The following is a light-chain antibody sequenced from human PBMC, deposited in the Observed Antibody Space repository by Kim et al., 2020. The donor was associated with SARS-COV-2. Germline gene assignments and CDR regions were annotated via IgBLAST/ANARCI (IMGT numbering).Light chain of an antibody. CDR1: QSISSY. J-gene: IGKJ2*01. Sequence: SASGGDRATITCRASQSISSYLNWYPQKPAKAPTPLIYAASSLQSGVPSMFSGCVSGTDFTLTISSMQSEDFAPYYCQQSYSTPYTFGQGTQPEI. CDR3: QQSYSTPYT. CDR2: AAS. V-gene: IGKV1-39*01.